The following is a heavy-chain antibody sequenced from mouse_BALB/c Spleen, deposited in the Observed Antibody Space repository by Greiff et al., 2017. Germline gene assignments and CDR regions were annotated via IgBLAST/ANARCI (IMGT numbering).Heavy chain of an antibody. CDR2: ISSGGGST. J-gene: IGHJ2*01. V-gene: IGHV5-12-1*01. D-gene: IGHD1-1*01. Sequence: EVKLVESGGGLVKPGGSLKLSCAASGFAFSSYDMSWVRQTPEKRLEWVAYISSGGGSTYYPDTVKGRFTISRDNAKNTLYLQMSSLKSEDTAMYYCASLYYYGSSDYWGQGTTLTVSS. CDR3: ASLYYYGSSDY. CDR1: GFAFSSYD.